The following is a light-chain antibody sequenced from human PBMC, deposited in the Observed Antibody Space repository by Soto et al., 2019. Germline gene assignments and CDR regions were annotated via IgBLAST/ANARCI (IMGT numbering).Light chain of an antibody. CDR3: LQDNSNPLS. CDR2: HAS. CDR1: QGVGLD. J-gene: IGKJ4*01. V-gene: IGKV1-6*01. Sequence: AIQMTRSPSSLSASVGDRVTLTCRASQGVGLDLAWYQQKPGKAPNLLIYHASTLQSGVPSRFSGSGSGTDFTLTISSLQPEDFGTYYCLQDNSNPLSFGGGTKVGIK.